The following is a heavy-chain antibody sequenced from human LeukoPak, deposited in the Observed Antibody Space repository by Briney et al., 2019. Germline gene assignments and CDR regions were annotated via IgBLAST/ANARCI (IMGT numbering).Heavy chain of an antibody. Sequence: GGSLRLSCTAPGFTFGAYALSWVRPAPGKGLEWVGFIRGKAYGGTTEYAASVKGRFTISRDDSKSIAYLQMNSLKTEDTAVYYCTRGALRISPLDFDYWGQGTLVTVCS. CDR2: IRGKAYGGTT. CDR3: TRGALRISPLDFDY. CDR1: GFTFGAYA. V-gene: IGHV3-49*04. J-gene: IGHJ4*02. D-gene: IGHD2/OR15-2a*01.